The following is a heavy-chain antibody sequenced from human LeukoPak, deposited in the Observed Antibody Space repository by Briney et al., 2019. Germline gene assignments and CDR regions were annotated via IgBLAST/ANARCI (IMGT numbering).Heavy chain of an antibody. V-gene: IGHV1-2*02. D-gene: IGHD3-10*01. CDR2: INPNNGGT. CDR1: GYTFSDHY. Sequence: ASVKVSCKASGYTFSDHYMYWVRQAPGQGLEYMGWINPNNGGTNYAQKFQGRVTLTRDTSINTANMELSRLRSDDTAVYYCARMRELWFGELLYAMDVWSQGTTVTVSS. CDR3: ARMRELWFGELLYAMDV. J-gene: IGHJ6*02.